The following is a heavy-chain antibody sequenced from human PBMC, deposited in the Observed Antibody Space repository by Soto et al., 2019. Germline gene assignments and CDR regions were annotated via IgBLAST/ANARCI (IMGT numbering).Heavy chain of an antibody. Sequence: EVQLVESGGGLVQPGESLKLSCAVSGFTFSGSAMHWVRQASGKGLEWVGRIRSKANNYATAYAASVKGRFTISRDDSKNTAYLQMNSLKSEATAVYYCTRAYADYVRDYWGQGTRVTVSS. CDR1: GFTFSGSA. CDR3: TRAYADYVRDY. D-gene: IGHD4-17*01. V-gene: IGHV3-73*01. CDR2: IRSKANNYAT. J-gene: IGHJ4*02.